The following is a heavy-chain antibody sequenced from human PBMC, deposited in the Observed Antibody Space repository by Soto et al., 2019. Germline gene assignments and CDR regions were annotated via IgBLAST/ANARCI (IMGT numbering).Heavy chain of an antibody. CDR2: IYYSGST. Sequence: SETLSLTCTVSGGSISSYYWSWIRQPPGKGLEWIGYIYYSGSTNYNPSLKSRVTISVDTSKNQFSLKRSSVTAADTAVYYCARHYYDFWSGYFDYWGQGTLVTVSS. D-gene: IGHD3-3*01. J-gene: IGHJ4*02. V-gene: IGHV4-59*08. CDR1: GGSISSYY. CDR3: ARHYYDFWSGYFDY.